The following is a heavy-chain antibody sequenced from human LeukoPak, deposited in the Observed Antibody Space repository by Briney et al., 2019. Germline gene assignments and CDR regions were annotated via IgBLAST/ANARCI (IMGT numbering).Heavy chain of an antibody. D-gene: IGHD3-22*01. V-gene: IGHV3-7*01. J-gene: IGHJ4*02. Sequence: GGPLRLSCAASGFTFSSYWMSWVRQAPGKGLEWVANIKQDGSEKYYVDSVKGRFTISRDNAKNSLYLQMNSLRAEDTAVYYCARDYPYYYDSSGYYYNYWGQGTLVTVSS. CDR3: ARDYPYYYDSSGYYYNY. CDR1: GFTFSSYW. CDR2: IKQDGSEK.